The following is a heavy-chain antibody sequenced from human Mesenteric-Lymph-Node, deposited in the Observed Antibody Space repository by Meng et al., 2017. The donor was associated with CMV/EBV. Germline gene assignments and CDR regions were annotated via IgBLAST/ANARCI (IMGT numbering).Heavy chain of an antibody. D-gene: IGHD3-9*01. V-gene: IGHV4-34*01. CDR1: GGSFSGYY. J-gene: IGHJ4*02. Sequence: QVQLTQGGAGLFKPSATLSVTCAVYGGSFSGYYWNWIRQSPEKGLEWIGEINHSGSTTYNPSFTSRIIISVDTSTNQISLNMSSVTAADTAVYYCARGSSYDILTGYFDYWGQGALVTVSS. CDR2: INHSGST. CDR3: ARGSSYDILTGYFDY.